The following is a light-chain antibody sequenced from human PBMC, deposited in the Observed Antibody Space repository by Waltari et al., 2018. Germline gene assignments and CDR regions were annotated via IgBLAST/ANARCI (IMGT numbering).Light chain of an antibody. CDR3: MQGTHWPWT. V-gene: IGKV2-30*01. Sequence: DVVMTQSPPSLPVTLGQPASMSCRSSQTLIYTDGNTYLSWFLQRPGQSPRRLIYKVSDRDPGVPDRFRGSGSGIDFTLRIKKVEAEDVGVYYCMQGTHWPWTFGQGTKMEIE. CDR1: QTLIYTDGNTY. J-gene: IGKJ1*01. CDR2: KVS.